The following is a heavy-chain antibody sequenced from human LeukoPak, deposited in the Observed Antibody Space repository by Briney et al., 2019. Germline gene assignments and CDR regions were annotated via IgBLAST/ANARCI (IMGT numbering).Heavy chain of an antibody. CDR2: IYYSGST. D-gene: IGHD4-11*01. CDR1: GGSISSSSYY. Sequence: PSETLSLTCTVSGGSISSSSYYWGWLRQPPGKGLEWIGSIYYSGSTYYNPSLKSRVTISVDTSKNQFSLKLSSVTAADTAVYYCAREPPRNYVSWFDPWGQGTLVTVSS. CDR3: AREPPRNYVSWFDP. V-gene: IGHV4-39*02. J-gene: IGHJ5*02.